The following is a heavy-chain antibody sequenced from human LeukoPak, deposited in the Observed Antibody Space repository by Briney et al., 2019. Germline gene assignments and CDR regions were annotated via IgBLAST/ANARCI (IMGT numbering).Heavy chain of an antibody. D-gene: IGHD3-3*01. CDR1: GGSISSYY. CDR3: ARYDFNKYFDY. Sequence: PSETLSLTCTVSGGSISSYYWSWVRQPPGKGLEWIGYIYYSGSTNYNPSLKSRVTMSVDTSKNQFSLKLYSVTAADTAVYYCARYDFNKYFDYWGQGTLVTVSS. J-gene: IGHJ4*02. V-gene: IGHV4-59*01. CDR2: IYYSGST.